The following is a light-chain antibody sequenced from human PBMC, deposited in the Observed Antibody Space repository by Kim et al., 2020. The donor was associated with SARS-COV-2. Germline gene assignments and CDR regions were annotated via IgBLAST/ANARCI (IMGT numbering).Light chain of an antibody. CDR2: GAS. CDR1: QSISSW. V-gene: IGKV1-5*01. Sequence: APVGDRGTITRRASQSISSWWAWYQQKPGKAPKLLIYGASSLESGVPTMFSGSGSGTEFTLTISSLQPNDFATYYCQQYNSYPWTFGQGTKVDIK. CDR3: QQYNSYPWT. J-gene: IGKJ1*01.